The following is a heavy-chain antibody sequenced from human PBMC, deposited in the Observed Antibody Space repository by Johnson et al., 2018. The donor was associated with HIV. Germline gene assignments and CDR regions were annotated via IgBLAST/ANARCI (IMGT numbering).Heavy chain of an antibody. Sequence: VQLVESGGGVVRPGGSLRLSCAASGFTLDDYGMSWVRQAPGKGLEWVSGINWSGGNTDYADPVKGRFTISRDNAKNSLYLQMNSLRAEDTALYYCARNPRSWYDDAFDIWGQGTMVTVSS. D-gene: IGHD6-13*01. CDR3: ARNPRSWYDDAFDI. J-gene: IGHJ3*02. V-gene: IGHV3-20*04. CDR2: INWSGGNT. CDR1: GFTLDDYG.